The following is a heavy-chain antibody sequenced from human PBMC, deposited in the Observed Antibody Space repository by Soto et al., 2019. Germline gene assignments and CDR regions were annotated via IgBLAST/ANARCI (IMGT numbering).Heavy chain of an antibody. V-gene: IGHV3-33*01. J-gene: IGHJ4*02. CDR1: GFTFSSYG. CDR3: ARDDDWAFDY. D-gene: IGHD2-21*01. Sequence: EGSLSLPCAASGFTFSSYGMHWVRKAPGKGLERVAVIWYDGSNKYYADSVNGRFTISGDNSKNTLYLQMKSLRAEDTAVYYCARDDDWAFDYWGQGTLITVSS. CDR2: IWYDGSNK.